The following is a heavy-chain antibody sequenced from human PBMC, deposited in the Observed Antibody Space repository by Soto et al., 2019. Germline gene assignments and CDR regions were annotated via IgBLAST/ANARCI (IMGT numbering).Heavy chain of an antibody. CDR3: ARESRFLEWLSLNWFDP. J-gene: IGHJ5*02. Sequence: ETLSLTCAVSGGSISSGGYSWSWIRQPPGKGLEWVSYISSSSSTIYYADSVKGRFTISRDNAKNSLYLQMNSLRDEDTAVYYCARESRFLEWLSLNWFDPWGQGTLVTVS. CDR1: GGSISSGGYS. V-gene: IGHV3-48*02. CDR2: ISSSSSTI. D-gene: IGHD3-3*01.